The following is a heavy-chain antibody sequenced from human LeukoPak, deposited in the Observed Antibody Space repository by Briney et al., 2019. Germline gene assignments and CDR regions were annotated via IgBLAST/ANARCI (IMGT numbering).Heavy chain of an antibody. Sequence: GGSLILSCAASGFTFSGYYMNWIRQTPGKGLEWVSCISGSSSHTDYADSVKGRFTISRDNAKDSLYLQMNSLRAEDTAVYYCARGQITRTVNIDFWGQGTLVTVSS. J-gene: IGHJ4*02. V-gene: IGHV3-11*05. CDR3: ARGQITRTVNIDF. D-gene: IGHD4-17*01. CDR2: ISGSSSHT. CDR1: GFTFSGYY.